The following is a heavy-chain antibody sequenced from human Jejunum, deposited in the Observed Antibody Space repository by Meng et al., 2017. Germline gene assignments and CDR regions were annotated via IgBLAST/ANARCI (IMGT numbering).Heavy chain of an antibody. D-gene: IGHD2-15*01. CDR2: IYYSGNT. CDR1: GGSISSGDYY. J-gene: IGHJ5*02. Sequence: QVQLQESGPGLVKPSQTLSLTCTVSGGSISSGDYYWSWIRQPPGKGLEWIGYIYYSGNTNYNPSLKSRVTISVDTSKNQFSLKLRSVTAADTAIYYCAIGGTYCSGGSCYGPWGQGTLVTVSS. V-gene: IGHV4-61*08. CDR3: AIGGTYCSGGSCYGP.